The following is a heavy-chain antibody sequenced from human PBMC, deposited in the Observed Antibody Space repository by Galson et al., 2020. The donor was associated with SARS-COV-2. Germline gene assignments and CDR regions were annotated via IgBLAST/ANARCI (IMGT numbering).Heavy chain of an antibody. J-gene: IGHJ2*01. CDR1: GGSVRSGGYY. Sequence: SETLSLTCTVSGGSVRSGGYYWNWIRQPPGKGLEWIGYVYFQGSTNSNPSLKSRATISVDTSKNQLSLKLSSVTAADTAVYYCARAPVMIFGVISHVDLWGRGTLVTVSS. CDR3: ARAPVMIFGVISHVDL. V-gene: IGHV4-61*08. CDR2: VYFQGST. D-gene: IGHD3-3*01.